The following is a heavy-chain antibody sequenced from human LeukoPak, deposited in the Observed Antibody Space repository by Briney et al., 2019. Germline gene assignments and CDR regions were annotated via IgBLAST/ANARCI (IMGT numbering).Heavy chain of an antibody. CDR1: GFAVSNKF. V-gene: IGHV3-74*01. CDR3: VSFYETY. CDR2: INGDGSWT. Sequence: GGSLRLSCAASGFAVSNKFMYWVRQAPGKGLVWVSHINGDGSWTTYADSVKGRFTISKDNAKNTVYLQMNNLRAEDTAVYYCVSFYETYWGRGTLVTASS. J-gene: IGHJ4*02. D-gene: IGHD2-2*01.